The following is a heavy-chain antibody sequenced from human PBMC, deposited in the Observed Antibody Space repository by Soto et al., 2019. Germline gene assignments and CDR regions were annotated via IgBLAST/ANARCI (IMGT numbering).Heavy chain of an antibody. CDR1: GFIFSRHG. V-gene: IGHV3-30*18. J-gene: IGHJ6*02. Sequence: QGQLVESGGGVVQPGTSLRLSCAASGFIFSRHGMHWVRQAPGKGLEWGSITSYDGSNTYYADSVKGRFTISRDNPKNTLFLQMNSLRPNDTALYFCAKDRGSYDIWSGTQRYYAMDVWGQGATVTVSS. CDR2: TSYDGSNT. D-gene: IGHD3-3*01. CDR3: AKDRGSYDIWSGTQRYYAMDV.